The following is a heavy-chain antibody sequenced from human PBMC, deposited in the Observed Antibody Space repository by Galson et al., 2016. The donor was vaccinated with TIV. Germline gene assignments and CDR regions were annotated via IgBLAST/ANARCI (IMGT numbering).Heavy chain of an antibody. V-gene: IGHV4-61*02. CDR2: ISTSGST. Sequence: RISTSGSTLFHLSLKRRVALSADTSKNQFSLNLNSVTAADTAVYYCARRGDYNDYVELGFDPWGQGTLVTVSS. CDR3: ARRGDYNDYVELGFDP. D-gene: IGHD4-17*01. J-gene: IGHJ5*02.